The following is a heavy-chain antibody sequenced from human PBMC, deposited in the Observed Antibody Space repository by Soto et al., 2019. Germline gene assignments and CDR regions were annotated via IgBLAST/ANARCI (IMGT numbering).Heavy chain of an antibody. CDR2: IYFGGST. CDR1: GGSISSSTYY. Sequence: QLQLQESGPGLVKPSETLSLTCTVSGGSISSSTYYWGWIRQPPGKGLEWLGSIYFGGSTYYNPSLKSRVTIPVDTSKSQFSLKLSSVTAADTAVYYCARRGGPADFWGQGTLVTVSS. CDR3: ARRGGPADF. D-gene: IGHD2-15*01. V-gene: IGHV4-39*01. J-gene: IGHJ4*02.